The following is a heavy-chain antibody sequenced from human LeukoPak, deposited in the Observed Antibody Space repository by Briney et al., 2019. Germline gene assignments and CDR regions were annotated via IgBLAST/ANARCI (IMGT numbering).Heavy chain of an antibody. CDR1: GFTFSSFW. V-gene: IGHV3-7*01. CDR2: IKQHGSEK. Sequence: PGGSLRLSCAASGFTFSSFWMSWVRQAPGKGLEWVANIKQHGSEKHYVDSVKGRFTISRDNAKNSLYLQMNSLRAEDTAVYYCAREAAESYGMDVWGQGTTVTVSS. J-gene: IGHJ6*02. D-gene: IGHD3-10*01. CDR3: AREAAESYGMDV.